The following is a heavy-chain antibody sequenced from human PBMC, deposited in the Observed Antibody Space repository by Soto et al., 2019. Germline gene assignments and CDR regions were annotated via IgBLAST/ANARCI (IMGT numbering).Heavy chain of an antibody. V-gene: IGHV4-59*01. CDR1: GGSISSYY. D-gene: IGHD5-18*01. CDR2: IYYSGST. Sequence: KASETLSLTCTVSGGSISSYYWSWIRQPPGKGLEWIGYIYYSGSTNYNPSLKSRVTISVDTSKNQFSLKLSSVTAADTAVYYCAREEMGYSYELAVPGSFDLWGRGTLVTVSS. J-gene: IGHJ2*01. CDR3: AREEMGYSYELAVPGSFDL.